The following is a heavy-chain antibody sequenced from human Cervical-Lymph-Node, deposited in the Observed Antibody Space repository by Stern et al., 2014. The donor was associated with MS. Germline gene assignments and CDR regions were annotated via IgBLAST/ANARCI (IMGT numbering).Heavy chain of an antibody. J-gene: IGHJ6*02. CDR3: ARDPGGYYYGMDV. Sequence: VQLVESGAEVKKPGASVKVSCKTSGYTFSSYGITWVRQATGQGLEWMGWISGYNGNTNFAQRLQDRVTMTTDTSTSTAYMELRSLRYDDTAIYYCARDPGGYYYGMDVWGQGTTVTVSS. V-gene: IGHV1-18*01. CDR2: ISGYNGNT. D-gene: IGHD3-10*01. CDR1: GYTFSSYG.